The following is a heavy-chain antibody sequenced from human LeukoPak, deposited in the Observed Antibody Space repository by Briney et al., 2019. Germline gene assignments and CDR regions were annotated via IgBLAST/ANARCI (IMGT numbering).Heavy chain of an antibody. D-gene: IGHD4-17*01. CDR1: GYTFTGYY. V-gene: IGHV1-2*02. CDR2: INPNSGGT. CDR3: AREAATVTTLDYYYYYMDV. J-gene: IGHJ6*03. Sequence: ASVKVSCKASGYTFTGYYMHWVRQAPGQGLEWMGWINPNSGGTNYAQKFQGRVTMTRDTSISTAYMELSRLRSDDTAVYYCAREAATVTTLDYYYYYMDVWGKGTTVTVSS.